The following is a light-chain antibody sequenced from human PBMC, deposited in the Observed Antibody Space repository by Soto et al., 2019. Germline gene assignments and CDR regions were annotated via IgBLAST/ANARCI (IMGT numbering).Light chain of an antibody. CDR1: QSVRCSF. CDR2: DAS. V-gene: IGKV3-20*01. Sequence: EIVLTQSPGTLYLSPGERATLSCRASQSVRCSFLAGYQQKPGQAPSLLIKDASTRATGIPDRVSGSRSGTDFTLSISRLERDGFAVYFCRHYGGSPWTFGQGTKVESK. J-gene: IGKJ1*01. CDR3: RHYGGSPWT.